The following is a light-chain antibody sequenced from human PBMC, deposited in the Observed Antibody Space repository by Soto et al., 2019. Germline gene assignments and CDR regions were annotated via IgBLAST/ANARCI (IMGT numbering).Light chain of an antibody. CDR1: QSVSSY. J-gene: IGKJ1*01. V-gene: IGKV3-11*01. Sequence: EMVLTQSPATLSLSPGERATLSCRASQSVSSYLAWYQQKPGQAPRLLIYDASTRATGIPARCSGSGSGTDFSLTITSLEPEDFAVYYCQQRSNWPPTFGQGTKVEIK. CDR2: DAS. CDR3: QQRSNWPPT.